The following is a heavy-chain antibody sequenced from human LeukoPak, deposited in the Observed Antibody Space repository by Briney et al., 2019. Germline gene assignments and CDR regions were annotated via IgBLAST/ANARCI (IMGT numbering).Heavy chain of an antibody. CDR1: GDSMSSDNDC. CDR3: SREPRRGGWFDP. Sequence: SETLSLTCSVSGDSMSSDNDCWGWTRQSPGKGLEWIGGIYNSGYNYYNPSLRSRVTLSVDTSKKEFSLNLASVTAADTAIYYCSREPRRGGWFDPWGQGILVTVSS. CDR2: IYNSGYN. V-gene: IGHV4-39*07. J-gene: IGHJ5*02.